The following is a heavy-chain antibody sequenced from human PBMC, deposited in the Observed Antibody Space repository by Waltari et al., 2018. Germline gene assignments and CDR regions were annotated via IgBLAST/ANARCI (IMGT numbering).Heavy chain of an antibody. V-gene: IGHV1-8*01. Sequence: QVQLVQSGAEVKKPGASVKVSCKASGYTFTSFDINWVRQATGQGLEWMGWMNPNSGNTGYAQKFQGRVTMTRNTSISTAYMELSSLRSEDTAVYYCARERHYYDSSGYPYYYGMDVWGQGTTVTVSS. CDR2: MNPNSGNT. D-gene: IGHD3-22*01. CDR3: ARERHYYDSSGYPYYYGMDV. J-gene: IGHJ6*02. CDR1: GYTFTSFD.